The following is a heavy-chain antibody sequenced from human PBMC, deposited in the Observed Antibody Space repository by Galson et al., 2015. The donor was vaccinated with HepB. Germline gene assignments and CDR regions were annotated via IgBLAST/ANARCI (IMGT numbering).Heavy chain of an antibody. CDR3: ARDQGSSGWYSIDY. CDR1: GFTVSSNY. Sequence: SLRLSCAASGFTVSSNYMSWVRQAPGKGLEWVSVIYSGGSKYYADSVKGRFTISRDNSKNTLYLQMNSLRAEDAAVYYCARDQGSSGWYSIDYWGQGTLVTVSS. V-gene: IGHV3-66*01. D-gene: IGHD6-19*01. CDR2: IYSGGSK. J-gene: IGHJ4*02.